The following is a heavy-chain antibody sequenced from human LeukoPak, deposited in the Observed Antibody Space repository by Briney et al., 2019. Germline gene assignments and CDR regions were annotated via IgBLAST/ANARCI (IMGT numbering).Heavy chain of an antibody. Sequence: SQTLSLTCVISGDSVSSNSAAWNWIRQSPSRGLEWLGRTYYRSKWHYDYAVSVKSRITVNPDTSKNQFSLHLDSVTPEDTAVYYCAGYSYGVRPSWGQGTLVSVSS. CDR1: GDSVSSNSAA. V-gene: IGHV6-1*01. CDR2: TYYRSKWHY. D-gene: IGHD5-18*01. CDR3: AGYSYGVRPS. J-gene: IGHJ5*02.